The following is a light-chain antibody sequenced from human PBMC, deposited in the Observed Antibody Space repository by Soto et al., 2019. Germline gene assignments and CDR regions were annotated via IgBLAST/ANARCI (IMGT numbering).Light chain of an antibody. J-gene: IGLJ2*01. Sequence: QSALTQPPSASGSPGQSVTISCTGTSSDVGGYNYVSWYQQQSGKAPKLMIYEVSKRPSGVPDRFSGSKSGNTDSLTVSGLQAEDEADYYCSSYAGSNTVVFGGGTKLAVL. CDR1: SSDVGGYNY. CDR2: EVS. V-gene: IGLV2-8*01. CDR3: SSYAGSNTVV.